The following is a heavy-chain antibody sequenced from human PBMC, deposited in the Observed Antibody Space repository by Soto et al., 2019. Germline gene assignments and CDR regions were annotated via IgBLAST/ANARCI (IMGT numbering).Heavy chain of an antibody. CDR2: ISWDSGII. CDR3: TKDRGMGYSYGMDV. D-gene: IGHD2-8*01. CDR1: GFTFDDYA. Sequence: GGSLRLSCAASGFTFDDYAIHWVRQAPGKGLEWVSGISWDSGIIAYADSVKGRFIISRDNAKNSLYLQMNSLRPEDTALYYCTKDRGMGYSYGMDVWGQGTTVTVSS. J-gene: IGHJ6*02. V-gene: IGHV3-9*01.